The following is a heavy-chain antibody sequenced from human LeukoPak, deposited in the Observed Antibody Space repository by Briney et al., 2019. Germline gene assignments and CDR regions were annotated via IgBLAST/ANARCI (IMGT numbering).Heavy chain of an antibody. CDR3: ARDSRRELLHAFDI. J-gene: IGHJ3*02. D-gene: IGHD1-26*01. CDR2: TFYRGST. CDR1: GGSISSYF. V-gene: IGHV4-59*01. Sequence: PSETLSLTCTVSGGSISSYFWNWMRQSPGKGLEWIGKTFYRGSTNYNPSLKSRVTMSIDTSKNQFSLQLSSVTAADTAVYYCARDSRRELLHAFDIWGQGTMVTVSS.